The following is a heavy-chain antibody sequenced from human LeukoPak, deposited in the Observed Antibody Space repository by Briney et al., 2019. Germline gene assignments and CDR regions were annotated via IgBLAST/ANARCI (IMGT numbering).Heavy chain of an antibody. CDR1: GFTFSSYA. Sequence: GRSLRLSCAASGFTFSSYAMHWVRQAPGKGLEWVAVISYDGSNKYYADSVKGRFTISRDNSKNTLYLQMNSLRAEDTAVYYCARSITGVYLDYWGQGTLVTVSS. V-gene: IGHV3-30-3*01. CDR2: ISYDGSNK. J-gene: IGHJ4*02. CDR3: ARSITGVYLDY. D-gene: IGHD7-27*01.